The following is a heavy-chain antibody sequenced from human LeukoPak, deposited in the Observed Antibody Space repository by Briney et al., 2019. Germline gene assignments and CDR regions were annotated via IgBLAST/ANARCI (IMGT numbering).Heavy chain of an antibody. CDR3: ARIGAMGAFDI. J-gene: IGHJ3*02. CDR1: GFTFSSYS. CDR2: ISDDGSNK. D-gene: IGHD2-2*01. Sequence: GGSLRLSCAVSGFTFSSYSMHWVRQAPGKGLEWVAVISDDGSNKYYADSVKGRFTISRDNANNTLFPHLNSLRGEDTAVYYCARIGAMGAFDIWGQGTMVTVSS. V-gene: IGHV3-30*03.